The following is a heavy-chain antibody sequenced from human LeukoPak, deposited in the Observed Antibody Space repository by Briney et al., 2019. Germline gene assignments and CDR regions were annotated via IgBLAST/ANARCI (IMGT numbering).Heavy chain of an antibody. D-gene: IGHD1-14*01. J-gene: IGHJ4*02. CDR3: AKVAGWAKGG. Sequence: GSLRLSCAGSGFTFSSDAMSWVRHAPGKGLEWVSAISGSGGSTYYADSGKGRFTISRNNSKNTLYMQRNSLRAEDTAVYYCAKVAGWAKGGWGQGTLVTVSS. CDR2: ISGSGGST. CDR1: GFTFSSDA. V-gene: IGHV3-23*01.